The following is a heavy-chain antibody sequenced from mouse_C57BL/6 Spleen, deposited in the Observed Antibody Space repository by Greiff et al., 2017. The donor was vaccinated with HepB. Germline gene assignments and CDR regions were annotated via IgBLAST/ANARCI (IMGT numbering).Heavy chain of an antibody. CDR3: AYYSNVYYFDY. CDR2: IHPNSGST. J-gene: IGHJ2*01. V-gene: IGHV1-64*01. Sequence: QVQLQQSGAELVKPGASVKLSCKASGYTFTSYWMHWVKQRPGQGLEWIGMIHPNSGSTNYNEKFKSKATLTVDKSSSTAYMQLSSLTSEDSAVYYCAYYSNVYYFDYWGQGTTLTVSS. CDR1: GYTFTSYW. D-gene: IGHD2-5*01.